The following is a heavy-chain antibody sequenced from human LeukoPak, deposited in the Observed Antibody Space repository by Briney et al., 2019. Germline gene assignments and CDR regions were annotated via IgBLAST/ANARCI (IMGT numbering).Heavy chain of an antibody. CDR1: GGSMSPYH. CDR3: ARAVSGRFDY. CDR2: IYYSGST. D-gene: IGHD6-19*01. J-gene: IGHJ4*02. Sequence: SETLSLTCTVSGGSMSPYHWGWIRQPPGKGLEWTGYIYYSGSTNYNPSLKRRVTISVDTSKNQFSLKLSSVTAADTAIYYCARAVSGRFDYWGQGTLVTVSS. V-gene: IGHV4-59*08.